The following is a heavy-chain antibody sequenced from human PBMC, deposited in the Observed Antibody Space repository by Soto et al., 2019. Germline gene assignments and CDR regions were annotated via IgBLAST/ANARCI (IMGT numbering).Heavy chain of an antibody. Sequence: QVQLQESGPGLVKPSETLSLTCTVSGGSLSSYYWSWIRQPAGKGLAWIGRIYTSGSTNYNPSLKSRVTMSVDTSKNQFSLKLSSVTAADTAVYYCAREGYSSPYYYYGMDVWGQGTTVTVSS. CDR2: IYTSGST. D-gene: IGHD6-13*01. CDR3: AREGYSSPYYYYGMDV. CDR1: GGSLSSYY. J-gene: IGHJ6*02. V-gene: IGHV4-4*07.